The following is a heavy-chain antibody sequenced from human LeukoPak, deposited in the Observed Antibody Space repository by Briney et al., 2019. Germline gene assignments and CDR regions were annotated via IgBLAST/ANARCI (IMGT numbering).Heavy chain of an antibody. J-gene: IGHJ4*02. Sequence: GGSLRLSCAASGFAFSSYWMSWVRQAPGKGLEWVANIKQDGSEKYYVDSVKGRFTISRDNAKNSLYLQMNSLRAEDTAVYYCAREPYYYDSSGYYDYWGQGTLVTVSS. CDR3: AREPYYYDSSGYYDY. V-gene: IGHV3-7*01. CDR1: GFAFSSYW. D-gene: IGHD3-22*01. CDR2: IKQDGSEK.